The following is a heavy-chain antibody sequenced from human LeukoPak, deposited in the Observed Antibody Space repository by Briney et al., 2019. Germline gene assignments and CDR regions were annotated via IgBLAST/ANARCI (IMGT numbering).Heavy chain of an antibody. V-gene: IGHV4-4*02. Sequence: SGTLSLTCAVSGGSISSSNWWSWVRQPPGKGLEWIGEIYHSGSTNYNPSLKSRVTISVDKSKNQFSLKLSSVTAADTAVYYCARVARDTYYYGSGSYWDENWFDPWGQGTLVTVSS. J-gene: IGHJ5*02. CDR1: GGSISSSNW. D-gene: IGHD3-10*01. CDR2: IYHSGST. CDR3: ARVARDTYYYGSGSYWDENWFDP.